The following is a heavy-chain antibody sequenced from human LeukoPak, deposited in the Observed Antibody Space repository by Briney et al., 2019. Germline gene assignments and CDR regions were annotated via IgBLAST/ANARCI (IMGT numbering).Heavy chain of an antibody. D-gene: IGHD4-17*01. CDR2: IYYSGST. Sequence: SQTLSLTCTVSGGSISSGDYYWSWIRQPPGKGLEWIGYIYYSGSTNYNPSLKSRVTISVDTSKNQFSLKLSSVTAADTAVYYCATTYGDYGGRRGDAFDIWGQGTMVTVSS. CDR1: GGSISSGDYY. V-gene: IGHV4-30-4*01. J-gene: IGHJ3*02. CDR3: ATTYGDYGGRRGDAFDI.